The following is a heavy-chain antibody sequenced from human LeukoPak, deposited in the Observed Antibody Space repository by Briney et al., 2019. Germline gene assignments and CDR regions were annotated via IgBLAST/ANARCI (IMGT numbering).Heavy chain of an antibody. J-gene: IGHJ4*02. CDR3: ARDRGVVVAGMGYYFDY. CDR2: ISWNSGSI. CDR1: GFTFDDYA. V-gene: IGHV3-9*01. Sequence: GGSLRLSCAASGFTFDDYAMHWVRQAPGKGLEWVSGISWNSGSIGYADSVKGRFTISRDNAKNSLYLQMNSLRAEDTAIYYCARDRGVVVAGMGYYFDYWGQGILVTVSS. D-gene: IGHD2-15*01.